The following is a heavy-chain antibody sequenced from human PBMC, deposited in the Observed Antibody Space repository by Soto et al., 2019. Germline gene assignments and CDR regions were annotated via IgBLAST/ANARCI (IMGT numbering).Heavy chain of an antibody. CDR3: AKGSTYSFYFDH. CDR2: IIGNSGTT. Sequence: AGGSLRLSCVASGFSFSSYDMSWVRQAPGKGLEWVSFIIGNSGTTYYADSVKGRFTISRDNSKNTLYLQMSRLGAEDTAAYYCAKGSTYSFYFDHWGQGTLVTVS. J-gene: IGHJ4*01. V-gene: IGHV3-23*01. D-gene: IGHD5-18*01. CDR1: GFSFSSYD.